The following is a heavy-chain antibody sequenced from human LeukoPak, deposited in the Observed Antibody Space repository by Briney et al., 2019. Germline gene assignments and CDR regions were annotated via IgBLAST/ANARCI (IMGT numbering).Heavy chain of an antibody. J-gene: IGHJ3*02. Sequence: GGSLRLSCAASGFTFSSYGMHWVRQAPGKGLEWVAVISYDGSNKYYADSVKGRITISRDNSKNTLYLQMNSLRAEDTAVYYCAKELDSGSCREAMPAFDIWGQGTMVTVSS. CDR3: AKELDSGSCREAMPAFDI. CDR2: ISYDGSNK. V-gene: IGHV3-30*18. D-gene: IGHD1-26*01. CDR1: GFTFSSYG.